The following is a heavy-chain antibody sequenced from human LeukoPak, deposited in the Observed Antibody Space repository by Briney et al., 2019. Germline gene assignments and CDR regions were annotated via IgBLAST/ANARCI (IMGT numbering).Heavy chain of an antibody. J-gene: IGHJ4*02. CDR1: GGSFSGYY. CDR2: INHSGST. CDR3: ASRPYYYDRSGYYLDY. V-gene: IGHV4-34*01. Sequence: SETLSLTCAVYGGSFSGYYWSWIRQPPGKGLEWIGEINHSGSTNYNPSLKSRVTISVDTSKNQFSLKLSSVTAADTAVYYCASRPYYYDRSGYYLDYWGQGTLVTVSS. D-gene: IGHD3-22*01.